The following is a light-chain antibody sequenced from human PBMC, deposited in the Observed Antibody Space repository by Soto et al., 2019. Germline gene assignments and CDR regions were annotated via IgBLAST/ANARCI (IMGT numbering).Light chain of an antibody. CDR2: DAS. CDR1: EDINNN. J-gene: IGKJ4*01. CDR3: QHFHNLPVT. Sequence: DIQMTQSPSSLSASVGDRVTITCQASEDINNNLNWYQQKPGEAPTLLISDASNLETGVPSRFSGGGSVTHFTFTISSLQPEDIATYYCQHFHNLPVTFGGGTKVEMK. V-gene: IGKV1-33*01.